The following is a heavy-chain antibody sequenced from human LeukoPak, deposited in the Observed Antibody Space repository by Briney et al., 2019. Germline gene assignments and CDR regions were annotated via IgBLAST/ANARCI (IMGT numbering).Heavy chain of an antibody. CDR1: GFTFSSYG. CDR3: AKEKLIAARQVYYFDY. D-gene: IGHD6-6*01. Sequence: GGSLRLSCAASGFTFSSYGMHWVRQAPGKGLEWVAFIRYDGSNKYYADSVKGRFTISGDNSKNTLYLQMNSLRAEDTAVYYCAKEKLIAARQVYYFDYWGQGTLVTVSS. V-gene: IGHV3-30*02. CDR2: IRYDGSNK. J-gene: IGHJ4*02.